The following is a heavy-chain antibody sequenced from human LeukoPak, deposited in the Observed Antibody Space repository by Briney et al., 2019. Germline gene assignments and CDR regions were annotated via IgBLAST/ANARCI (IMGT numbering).Heavy chain of an antibody. J-gene: IGHJ4*02. CDR2: ISSSSSTI. CDR3: ARSPPWRSSGWYILSD. D-gene: IGHD6-19*01. Sequence: GGSLRLSCAASGFTFSSYSMNWVRQAPGKGLEWVSYISSSSSTIYYADSVKGRFTISRDNAKNSLYLQMNSLRAEDTAVYYCARSPPWRSSGWYILSDWGQGTLVTVSS. V-gene: IGHV3-48*04. CDR1: GFTFSSYS.